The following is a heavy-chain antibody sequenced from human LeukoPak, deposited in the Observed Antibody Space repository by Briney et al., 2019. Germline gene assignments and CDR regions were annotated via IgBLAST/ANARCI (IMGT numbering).Heavy chain of an antibody. CDR3: ARGYELGSGWYYFDY. V-gene: IGHV1-46*01. J-gene: IGHJ4*02. CDR1: GYTFTSYY. D-gene: IGHD6-19*01. Sequence: VASVKVSCKASGYTFTSYYMHWVRQAPGQGLEWMGIINPSGGSTSYARKFQGRVTMTRDTSTSTVYMELSSLRSEDTAVYYCARGYELGSGWYYFDYWGQGTLVTVSS. CDR2: INPSGGST.